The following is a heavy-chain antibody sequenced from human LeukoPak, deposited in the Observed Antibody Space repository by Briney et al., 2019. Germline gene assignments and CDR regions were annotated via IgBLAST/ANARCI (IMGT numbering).Heavy chain of an antibody. J-gene: IGHJ4*02. CDR1: GGSISSYY. V-gene: IGHV4-59*08. CDR2: IYYSGST. CDR3: ARADPPYYFDY. Sequence: SETLSLTCTVSGGSISSYYWSWIRQPPGKGLEWIGYIYYSGSTMYNSSLKSRVTISVGTSKNQFSLKLGSVTAADTAVYYCARADPPYYFDYWGQGTLVTVSS.